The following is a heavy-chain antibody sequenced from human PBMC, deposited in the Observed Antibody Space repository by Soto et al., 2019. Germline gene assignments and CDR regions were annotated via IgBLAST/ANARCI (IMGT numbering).Heavy chain of an antibody. J-gene: IGHJ1*01. Sequence: QVQLVESGGGVVQPGRSLRLSCAASGFTFSSYAMHWVRQAPGKGLEWMAVISYDGSNKKYADSVKGRFTITRDNSENTLDLPMNSLRAEDTAVYYCARGVESGGTYFGHWGQGTLVTVSS. V-gene: IGHV3-30-3*01. CDR2: ISYDGSNK. D-gene: IGHD3-3*01. CDR1: GFTFSSYA. CDR3: ARGVESGGTYFGH.